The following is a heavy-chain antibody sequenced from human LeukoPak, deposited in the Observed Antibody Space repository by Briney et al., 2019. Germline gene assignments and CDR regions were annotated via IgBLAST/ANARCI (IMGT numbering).Heavy chain of an antibody. CDR3: ASSPLAVAGMGEYFDY. CDR1: GGSISSGSYY. Sequence: PSQTLSLTCTVSGGSISSGSYYWSWIRQPAGKGLEWIGRIYTSGSTNYNPSLKSRVTISVDTSKNQFSLKLSSVTAADTAAYYCASSPLAVAGMGEYFDYWGQGTLVTVSS. J-gene: IGHJ4*02. CDR2: IYTSGST. V-gene: IGHV4-61*02. D-gene: IGHD6-19*01.